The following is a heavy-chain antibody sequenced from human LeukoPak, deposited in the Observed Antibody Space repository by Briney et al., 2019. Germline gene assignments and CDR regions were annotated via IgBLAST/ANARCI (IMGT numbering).Heavy chain of an antibody. CDR1: GFIFSNYA. J-gene: IGHJ4*01. D-gene: IGHD3-9*01. V-gene: IGHV3-23*01. CDR2: IGGRDGGT. Sequence: GGSLRLSCAASGFIFSNYAMSWVRQAPGKGLEWVSAIGGRDGGTYYADSVKGRFTVSRDDPKNTLYLQMSTLRVEDTAVYYCAKWGDYDILTGYYDSDYWGRGTLVTVSS. CDR3: AKWGDYDILTGYYDSDY.